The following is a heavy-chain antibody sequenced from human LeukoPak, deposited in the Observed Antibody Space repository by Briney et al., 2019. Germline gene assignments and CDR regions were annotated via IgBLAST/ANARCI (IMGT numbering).Heavy chain of an antibody. CDR2: IYPDDSDT. CDR3: ARLAYCSNDVCYSNYYYSMDV. Sequence: GESLQISCQGSGYTFSSYWIGWVRQLPGKGLEWMGIIYPDDSDTRCSPSFQGQVTLSADKSISTAYLQWSSLKASDTAMYYCARLAYCSNDVCYSNYYYSMDVWGKGTTVTVSS. V-gene: IGHV5-51*01. J-gene: IGHJ6*03. D-gene: IGHD2-8*01. CDR1: GYTFSSYW.